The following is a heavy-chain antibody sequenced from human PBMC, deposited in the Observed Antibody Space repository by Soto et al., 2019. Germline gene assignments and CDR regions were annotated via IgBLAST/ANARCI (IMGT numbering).Heavy chain of an antibody. CDR3: ATTPYYYDSSGYYFDY. J-gene: IGHJ4*02. D-gene: IGHD3-22*01. Sequence: QLQLQESGPGLVKPSETLSLTCTVSGGSISSSSYYWGWIRQPPGKGQEWIGSIYYSGSTYYNPSLKSRVTIAVDTSKNQFSLKLSSLTAADTAVYYCATTPYYYDSSGYYFDYWGQGTLVTVSS. CDR2: IYYSGST. V-gene: IGHV4-39*01. CDR1: GGSISSSSYY.